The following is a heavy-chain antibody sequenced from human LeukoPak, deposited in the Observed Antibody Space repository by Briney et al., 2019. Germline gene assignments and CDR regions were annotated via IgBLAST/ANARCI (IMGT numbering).Heavy chain of an antibody. D-gene: IGHD5-18*01. Sequence: SETLSLTCTVSGGSISSSSYYWGWIRQPPGKGLEWIGSSYYSGSTYYNPSLKSRVTISVDTSKNQLSLKLSSVTAADAAVYYCARHDVAMVPDFWGQGTLVTVSS. CDR2: SYYSGST. CDR3: ARHDVAMVPDF. CDR1: GGSISSSSYY. J-gene: IGHJ4*02. V-gene: IGHV4-39*01.